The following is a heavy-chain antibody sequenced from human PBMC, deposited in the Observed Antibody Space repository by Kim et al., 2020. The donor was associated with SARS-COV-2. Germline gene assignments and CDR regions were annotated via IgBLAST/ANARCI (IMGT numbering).Heavy chain of an antibody. V-gene: IGHV1-3*01. CDR1: GYTFTSYA. J-gene: IGHJ6*02. CDR3: ARDGGRADILTGYTYYYHMDV. CDR2: INGGSTNT. Sequence: ASVKVFCKTSGYTFTSYAMHLVRQAPGQRLEWMGWINGGSTNTKYSQKFQVRVTITRDTSASTSYMHLSSLTSEDTAVYYCARDGGRADILTGYTYYYHMDVWGQGTTVTVSS. D-gene: IGHD3-9*01.